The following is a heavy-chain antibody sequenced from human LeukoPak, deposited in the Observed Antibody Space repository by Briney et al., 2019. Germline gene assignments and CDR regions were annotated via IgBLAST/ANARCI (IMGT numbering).Heavy chain of an antibody. CDR3: TTLNYGDAD. CDR2: IKSKTGGGTT. Sequence: PGGSLRLSCAASGFTFSSYWMSWVRQAPGKGLEWVGRIKSKTGGGTTDYAAPVKGRFTISRDDSKNTLYLQMNSLKTEDTAVYYCTTLNYGDADWGQGTLVTVSS. CDR1: GFTFSSYW. J-gene: IGHJ4*02. V-gene: IGHV3-15*01. D-gene: IGHD4-17*01.